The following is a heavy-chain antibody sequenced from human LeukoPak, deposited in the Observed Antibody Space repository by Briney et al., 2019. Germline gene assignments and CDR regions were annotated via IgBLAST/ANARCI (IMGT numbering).Heavy chain of an antibody. CDR2: ISYDGSNK. CDR1: GFTFSSYG. V-gene: IGHV3-30*03. J-gene: IGHJ4*02. CDR3: AIHFDH. Sequence: GGSLRLSCAASGFTFSSYGMHWVRQAPGKGLEWVALISYDGSNKYHADSVKGRFTISRDNSNNTLYLQMNSLKVEDTAVYYCAIHFDHWGQGTLVTVSS.